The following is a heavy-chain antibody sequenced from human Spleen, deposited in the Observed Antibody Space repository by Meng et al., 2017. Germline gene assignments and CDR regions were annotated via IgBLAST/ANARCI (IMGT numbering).Heavy chain of an antibody. Sequence: EVQLLESGGGLVQPGGSLRLSCAASGFTFSSYAMTWVRQAPGKGLEWVSTLSGSGGTTYYADSVKGRVTISRDNSKNTLYLQMNSLRVEDSAVYYCAKNPGFSSGSYYFDYWGQGTLVTVSS. V-gene: IGHV3-23*01. CDR2: LSGSGGTT. CDR3: AKNPGFSSGSYYFDY. CDR1: GFTFSSYA. J-gene: IGHJ4*02. D-gene: IGHD6-19*01.